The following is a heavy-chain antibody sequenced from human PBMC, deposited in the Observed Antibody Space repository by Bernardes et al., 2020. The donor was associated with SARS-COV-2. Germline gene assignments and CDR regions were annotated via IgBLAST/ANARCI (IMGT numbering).Heavy chain of an antibody. CDR2: FDPEDGET. CDR1: AYTLTELS. J-gene: IGHJ5*02. D-gene: IGHD1-26*01. Sequence: ASVKVSCKFSAYTLTELSMHLVRQAPGKGLERMGGFDPEDGETIYAQKFQGRVTMTEDTSTDTAYMELSRLRSEDTAVYYCATSSGSYSVGWFDPWGQGTLVTVSS. V-gene: IGHV1-24*01. CDR3: ATSSGSYSVGWFDP.